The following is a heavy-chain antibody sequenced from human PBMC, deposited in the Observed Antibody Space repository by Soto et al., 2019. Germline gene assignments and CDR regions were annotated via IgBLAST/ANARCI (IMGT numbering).Heavy chain of an antibody. V-gene: IGHV3-64*04. J-gene: IGHJ6*02. CDR3: ARDMSLGPLGYYYYGMHV. D-gene: IGHD3-10*02. Sequence: PGGSLRLSCSASGFTFSSYAMHWVRQAPGKGLEYVSAINSNGGSTYYADSVKGRFTISRDNAKNTLYLQMNSLRAEDTAVYYCARDMSLGPLGYYYYGMHVWRQGTTVTGSS. CDR2: INSNGGST. CDR1: GFTFSSYA.